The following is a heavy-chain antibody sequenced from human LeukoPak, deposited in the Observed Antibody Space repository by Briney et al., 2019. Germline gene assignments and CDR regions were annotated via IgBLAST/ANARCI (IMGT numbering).Heavy chain of an antibody. Sequence: GGSLRLSCAASGFTFSSYGMHWVRQAPGKGLEWVGVISYDGSNKYYADSVKGRFTISRDNSKNTLYLQMNSLRAEDTAVYYCARDRGGSGWFDYWGQGTLVTVSS. D-gene: IGHD6-19*01. CDR1: GFTFSSYG. CDR3: ARDRGGSGWFDY. V-gene: IGHV3-30*03. CDR2: ISYDGSNK. J-gene: IGHJ4*02.